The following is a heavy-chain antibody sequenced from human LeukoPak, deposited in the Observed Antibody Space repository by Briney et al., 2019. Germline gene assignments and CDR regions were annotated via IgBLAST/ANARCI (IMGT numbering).Heavy chain of an antibody. CDR2: IYPGDSDT. CDR1: GFSFTTYW. Sequence: NPGESLNISCKGSGFSFTTYWIGWVRQLPGKGLEWMGIIYPGDSDTRYSPSFQGQVTISADKSISTAYLQWSSLKASDTAMYYCAKTYYYDSSGYYGYFDYWGQGTLVTVSS. J-gene: IGHJ4*02. V-gene: IGHV5-51*01. D-gene: IGHD3-22*01. CDR3: AKTYYYDSSGYYGYFDY.